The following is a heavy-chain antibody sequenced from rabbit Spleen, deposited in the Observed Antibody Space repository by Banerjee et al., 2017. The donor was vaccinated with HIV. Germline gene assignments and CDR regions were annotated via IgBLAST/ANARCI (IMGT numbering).Heavy chain of an antibody. CDR2: IFAGSTGTT. D-gene: IGHD2-1*01. V-gene: IGHV1S40*01. J-gene: IGHJ4*01. CDR3: ARFYVGYGDFGYAAM. CDR1: GFSFSTVYW. Sequence: QSLEESGGDLVEPGASLTLTCTASGFSFSTVYWIYWVRQAPGKGLEWIGTIFAGSTGTTDYARWAKGRFTISKTSSTTVTLQMTSLTAADTATYFCARFYVGYGDFGYAAMWGQGTLVTVS.